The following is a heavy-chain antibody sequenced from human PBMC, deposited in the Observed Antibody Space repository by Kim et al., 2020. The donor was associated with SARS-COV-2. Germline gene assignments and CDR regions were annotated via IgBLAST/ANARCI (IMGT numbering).Heavy chain of an antibody. D-gene: IGHD4-17*01. CDR3: AREAYGDIHFGFDY. Sequence: SVKVSCKASGGTFSSYAISWVRQAPGQGLEWMGGIIPIFGTANYAQKFQGRVTITADESTSTAYMELSSLRSEDTAVYYCAREAYGDIHFGFDYWGQGTLVTVSS. V-gene: IGHV1-69*13. CDR1: GGTFSSYA. J-gene: IGHJ4*02. CDR2: IIPIFGTA.